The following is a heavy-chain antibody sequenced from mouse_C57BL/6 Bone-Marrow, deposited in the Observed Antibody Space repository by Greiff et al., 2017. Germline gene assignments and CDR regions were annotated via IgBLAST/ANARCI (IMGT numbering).Heavy chain of an antibody. CDR3: AKRKGYYGSSYVYYAMDY. Sequence: EVQLQQSGPVLMKPGASVKMSCKASGYTFTDYYMNWVKQSHGKSLEWIGVINPYNGGTSYNQKFKGKATLTVDKSSSTAYMELNSLTSEDSAVYYCAKRKGYYGSSYVYYAMDYWGQGTSVTVSS. V-gene: IGHV1-19*01. CDR1: GYTFTDYY. J-gene: IGHJ4*01. D-gene: IGHD1-1*01. CDR2: INPYNGGT.